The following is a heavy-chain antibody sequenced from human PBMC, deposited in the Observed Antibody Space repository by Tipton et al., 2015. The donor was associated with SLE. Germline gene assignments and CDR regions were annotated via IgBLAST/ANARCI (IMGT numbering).Heavy chain of an antibody. CDR1: GYTFSNYG. CDR2: ISVYSGNT. J-gene: IGHJ3*02. V-gene: IGHV1-18*01. CDR3: AGRVRRGTDDAYQR. D-gene: IGHD3-10*01. Sequence: LVQSGPELKKPGASLKVSCETSGYTFSNYGVTWVRQAPGQGLEGMGWISVYSGNTAYAQKVQGRRTITAETSTSTVYMELRSLRSGDPAIYYCAGRVRRGTDDAYQRWGHGTMVPVSS.